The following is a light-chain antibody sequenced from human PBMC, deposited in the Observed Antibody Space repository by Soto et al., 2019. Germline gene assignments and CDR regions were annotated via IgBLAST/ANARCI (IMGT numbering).Light chain of an antibody. CDR1: ESISTY. CDR3: QQSYNTPPP. Sequence: DIQMTQSTSSHSSYVGDRVTITFLASESISTYLQWYQQKPGKAPKVLIYGAATLQSGVPSRFSGSGSGTDFTLTISSLQPEDCAPYYCQQSYNTPPPLGQGANVAIK. V-gene: IGKV1-39*01. CDR2: GAA. J-gene: IGKJ1*01.